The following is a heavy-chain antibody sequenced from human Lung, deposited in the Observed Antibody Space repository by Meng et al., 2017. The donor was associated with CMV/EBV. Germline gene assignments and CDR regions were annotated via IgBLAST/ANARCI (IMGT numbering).Heavy chain of an antibody. J-gene: IGHJ4*02. D-gene: IGHD1-14*01. CDR2: VVYSGTT. CDR1: GGSISSSSYY. CDR3: ARHHHSPTFDY. Sequence: HLQRKESGPGLVKPSETLSLTCTVSGGSISSSSYYWAWIRQPPGEGLEWIGSVVYSGTTYYTSSLKSRVSISVDTSKNQFSLKLSSVTAADTAVYYCARHHHSPTFDYWGQGTLVTVSS. V-gene: IGHV4-39*01.